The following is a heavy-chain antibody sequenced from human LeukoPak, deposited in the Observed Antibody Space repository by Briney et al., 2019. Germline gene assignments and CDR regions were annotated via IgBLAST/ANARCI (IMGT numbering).Heavy chain of an antibody. D-gene: IGHD3-3*01. J-gene: IGHJ5*02. Sequence: SQTLSLTCTVSGGSLSSSSYYWGWVRQPPGTGLEWIGSIYYSGSTYYNPSLKSRVTISVDTSKNQFSLKLSSVTAADTAVYYCARPRGEYYDFWSGSNWFDPWGQGTLVTVSS. CDR3: ARPRGEYYDFWSGSNWFDP. CDR2: IYYSGST. CDR1: GGSLSSSSYY. V-gene: IGHV4-39*01.